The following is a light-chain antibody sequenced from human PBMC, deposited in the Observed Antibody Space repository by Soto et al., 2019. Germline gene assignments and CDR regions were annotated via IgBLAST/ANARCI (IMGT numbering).Light chain of an antibody. CDR2: AAS. V-gene: IGKV1-39*01. CDR3: EQDNSCPQT. J-gene: IGKJ4*02. CDR1: QSISNH. Sequence: DIQMTQSPSSLSASVEDRVIITCRASQSISNHLNWYQQKPGKAPKLLIYAASTLQSGVPSRFSGSGSGTEFPVTKSCIQPEDFAAYFREQDNSCPQTLGAGTKVDIK.